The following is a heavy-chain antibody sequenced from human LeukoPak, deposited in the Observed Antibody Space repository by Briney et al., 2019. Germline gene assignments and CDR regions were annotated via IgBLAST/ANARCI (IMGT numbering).Heavy chain of an antibody. V-gene: IGHV3-49*04. CDR1: GFTFGDHA. D-gene: IGHD5-18*01. CDR2: IRSKAYRGTT. Sequence: GGSLRLSCTGSGFTFGDHAMSWVRQAPGKGLEWVGFIRSKAYRGTTEYAASVKGRFTISRDDSASIAYLQMNSLRIEDTAAYYCARGPIQLWIHNAMDVWGQGTTLTVSS. J-gene: IGHJ6*02. CDR3: ARGPIQLWIHNAMDV.